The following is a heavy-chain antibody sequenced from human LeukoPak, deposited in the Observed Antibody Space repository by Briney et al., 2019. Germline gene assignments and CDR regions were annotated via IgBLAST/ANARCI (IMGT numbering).Heavy chain of an antibody. V-gene: IGHV1-18*01. CDR3: ARGVYDSSGYPAY. CDR1: GYSFTDYD. CDR2: VSIYNDNT. D-gene: IGHD3-22*01. Sequence: ASVKVSCKASGYSFTDYDFSWARQAPGQGLEWLGWVSIYNDNTNYAQKLQGRVTMTTDTSTSTAYMELRSLRSDDTAVYYCARGVYDSSGYPAYWGQGTLVTVSS. J-gene: IGHJ4*02.